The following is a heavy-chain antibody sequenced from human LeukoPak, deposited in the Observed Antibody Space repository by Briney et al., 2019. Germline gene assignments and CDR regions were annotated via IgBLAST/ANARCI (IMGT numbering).Heavy chain of an antibody. CDR1: GFTFSSYA. CDR2: ISGSGGST. J-gene: IGHJ4*02. D-gene: IGHD3-16*01. Sequence: GGSLRLSCAASGFTFSSYAMSWVRQAPGKGLEWVSAISGSGGSTYYADSVKGRFTISRDNSKNTLYLQLNSLRAEDTAVYYCAREPGTTLLTRLYLWGQGTLVTVSS. CDR3: AREPGTTLLTRLYL. V-gene: IGHV3-23*01.